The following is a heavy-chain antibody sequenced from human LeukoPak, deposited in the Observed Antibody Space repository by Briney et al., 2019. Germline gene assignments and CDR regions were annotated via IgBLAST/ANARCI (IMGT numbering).Heavy chain of an antibody. Sequence: GGSLRLSCAASGFTLSDYYMNLIRQAPGKGLEWISYMSSSGSTISYADSVTGRFTVSRDNAKNSLYLQMNSLRAEDTAVYYCARSILPAANAIDYWGQGTLLTVSS. CDR2: MSSSGSTI. V-gene: IGHV3-11*04. CDR1: GFTLSDYY. J-gene: IGHJ4*02. D-gene: IGHD2-2*01. CDR3: ARSILPAANAIDY.